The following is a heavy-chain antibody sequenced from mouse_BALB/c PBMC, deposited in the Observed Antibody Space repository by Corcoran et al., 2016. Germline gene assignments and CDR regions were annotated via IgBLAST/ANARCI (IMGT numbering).Heavy chain of an antibody. CDR3: AKGGIIYYCNYGDY. CDR1: GYTFTDYV. J-gene: IGHJ2*01. V-gene: IGHV1-81*01. Sequence: QVQLQQSGPELVKPGASVKMSCKASGYTFTDYVISWVKQRTGQGLEWIGEIYPGSGSTYYNEKFKGKAKLTADKSSNTAYMQLSSLTSEDSAVYFSAKGGIIYYCNYGDYWGQGTTLTVSS. D-gene: IGHD2-1*01. CDR2: IYPGSGST.